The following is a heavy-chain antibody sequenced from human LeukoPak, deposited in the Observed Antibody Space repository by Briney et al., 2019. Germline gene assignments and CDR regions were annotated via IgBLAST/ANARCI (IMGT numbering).Heavy chain of an antibody. CDR3: AKAAAGNIYYYYMDV. J-gene: IGHJ6*03. V-gene: IGHV3-23*01. D-gene: IGHD6-13*01. Sequence: GGSLRLSCAASGFTFSSYAMSWVRQAPGKGLEWVSAISGSGGSTYYADSVKGRFTISRDNSKNTLYPQMNSLRAEDTAVYYCAKAAAGNIYYYYMDVWGKGTTVTVSS. CDR1: GFTFSSYA. CDR2: ISGSGGST.